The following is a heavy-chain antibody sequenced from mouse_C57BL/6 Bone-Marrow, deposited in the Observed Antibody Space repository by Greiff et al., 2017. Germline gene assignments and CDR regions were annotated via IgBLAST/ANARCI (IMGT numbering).Heavy chain of an antibody. D-gene: IGHD1-1*01. CDR3: ASHYYGSSYFFDY. CDR1: GYTFTSYW. CDR2: IDPSDSYT. J-gene: IGHJ2*01. V-gene: IGHV1-69*01. Sequence: QVQLQQPGAELVMPGASVKLSCKASGYTFTSYWMHWVKQRPGQGLEWIGEIDPSDSYTNYNQKLEGKSTLTVDKSSSTAYMQLSSLTSEDSAVYDYASHYYGSSYFFDYWGQGTTLTVSS.